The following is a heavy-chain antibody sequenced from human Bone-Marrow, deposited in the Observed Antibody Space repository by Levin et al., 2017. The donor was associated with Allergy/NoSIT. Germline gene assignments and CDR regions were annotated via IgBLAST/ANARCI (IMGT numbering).Heavy chain of an antibody. D-gene: IGHD1-20*01. Sequence: ASVKVSCPASFSPFPFSSIPFFLHSPLQGLEWMGWISPKSGGTKSAQRFQGRVTMTRDTPISTVYMELSGLRSDATAVYFCARDPPHNNCGLCLDFWGQGTLVTVSS. CDR2: ISPKSGGT. V-gene: IGHV1-2*02. J-gene: IGHJ4*02. CDR3: ARDPPHNNCGLCLDF. CDR1: FSPFPFSS.